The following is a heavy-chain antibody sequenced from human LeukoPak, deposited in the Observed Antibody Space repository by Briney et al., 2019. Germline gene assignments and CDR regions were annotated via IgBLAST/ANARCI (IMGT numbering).Heavy chain of an antibody. CDR3: AREVWFGEGSQRHAFDI. CDR2: INTNTGNP. J-gene: IGHJ3*02. D-gene: IGHD3-10*01. Sequence: ATVKVSCKASGYTFTSYAMNWVRQAPGQGLEWMGRINTNTGNPTYAQGFTGRFVFSLDTSVSTAYLQISSLKAEDTAVYYCAREVWFGEGSQRHAFDIWGQGTMVTVSS. CDR1: GYTFTSYA. V-gene: IGHV7-4-1*02.